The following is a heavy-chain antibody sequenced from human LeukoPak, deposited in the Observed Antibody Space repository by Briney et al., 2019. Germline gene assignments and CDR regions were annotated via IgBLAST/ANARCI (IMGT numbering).Heavy chain of an antibody. Sequence: GGSLRLSCVASQFTFSTYSMTWLRQAPGKGLEWVSSISSTNSISYADSVKGRFTISRDNAKNSLYLQMNSLRADDSAIYYCARGIEDSRAQPVSQWYDPWGQGTLVTVSS. CDR2: ISSTNSI. V-gene: IGHV3-21*06. CDR3: ARGIEDSRAQPVSQWYDP. D-gene: IGHD3/OR15-3a*01. CDR1: QFTFSTYS. J-gene: IGHJ5*02.